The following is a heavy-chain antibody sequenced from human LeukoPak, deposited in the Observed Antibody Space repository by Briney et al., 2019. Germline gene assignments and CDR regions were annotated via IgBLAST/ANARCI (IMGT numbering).Heavy chain of an antibody. V-gene: IGHV3-33*01. J-gene: IGHJ6*03. D-gene: IGHD3-10*01. CDR2: IWYDGSNK. Sequence: GGSLRLSCAASGFTFSSYGMHWVRQAPGKGLEWVAVIWYDGSNKYYADSVKGRFTISRDNSKNTLYLQMNSLRAEDTAVYYCARTPSGFGEPYYYYYYMDVWGKGTTVTVSS. CDR1: GFTFSSYG. CDR3: ARTPSGFGEPYYYYYYMDV.